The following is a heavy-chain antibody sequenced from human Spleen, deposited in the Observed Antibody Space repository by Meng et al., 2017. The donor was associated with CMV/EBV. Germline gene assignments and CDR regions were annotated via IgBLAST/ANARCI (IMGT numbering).Heavy chain of an antibody. V-gene: IGHV3-23*01. J-gene: IGHJ4*02. D-gene: IGHD5-24*01. CDR3: DGSDF. Sequence: GGSLGLSCAASGFTFRDYAMSWARQAPGKGLEWVSTISGRSESTHYADSVKGRFTISRDNSKNTLYLQMNSLTAEDTAVYYCDGSDFWGQGTLVTVSS. CDR2: ISGRSEST. CDR1: GFTFRDYA.